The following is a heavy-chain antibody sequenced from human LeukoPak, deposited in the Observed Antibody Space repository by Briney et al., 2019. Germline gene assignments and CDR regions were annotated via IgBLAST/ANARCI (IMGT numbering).Heavy chain of an antibody. Sequence: NPSETLSLTCTVSGGSISSGSYYWGWIRQPPAKGLEWIGNIYYSGSTSYNPSLKSRVTISVDTSKNQFSLKLSSVTAADTAVYYCARRHFGSALRDYWGQGTLVTVSS. J-gene: IGHJ4*02. CDR2: IYYSGST. V-gene: IGHV4-39*01. D-gene: IGHD3-10*01. CDR3: ARRHFGSALRDY. CDR1: GGSISSGSYY.